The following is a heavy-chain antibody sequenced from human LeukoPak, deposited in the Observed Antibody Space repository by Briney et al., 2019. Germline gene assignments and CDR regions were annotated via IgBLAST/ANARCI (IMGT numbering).Heavy chain of an antibody. CDR1: GYTFTSYA. Sequence: ASVKVSCKASGYTFTSYAMHWVRQAPGQGLEWMGWISAYNGNTNYAQKLQGRLTMTTDTSTSTAYMQLRSLRSDDTAVYYCAREGAGAAAGPDAFDIWGQGTMVTVSS. CDR2: ISAYNGNT. V-gene: IGHV1-18*01. J-gene: IGHJ3*02. D-gene: IGHD6-13*01. CDR3: AREGAGAAAGPDAFDI.